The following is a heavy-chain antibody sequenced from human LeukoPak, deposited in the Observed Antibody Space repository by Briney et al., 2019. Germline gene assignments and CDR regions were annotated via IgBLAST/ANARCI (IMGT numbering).Heavy chain of an antibody. CDR2: IYYSGST. Sequence: SEALSLTCTVSGGSIISSSYYWGWIRQPTGKGLEWIGSIYYSGSTYYNPSLKSRVTISVDTSKNQFSLKLSSVTAADTAVYYCARVRDGYNDAYDIWGQGTMVTVPS. J-gene: IGHJ3*02. V-gene: IGHV4-39*07. D-gene: IGHD5-24*01. CDR1: GGSIISSSYY. CDR3: ARVRDGYNDAYDI.